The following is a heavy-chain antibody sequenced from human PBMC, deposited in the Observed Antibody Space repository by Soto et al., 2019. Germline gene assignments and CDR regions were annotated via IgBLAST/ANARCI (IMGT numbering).Heavy chain of an antibody. D-gene: IGHD2-15*01. CDR2: IKSKTDGGTT. CDR3: TTQRGYCSGGSCYSYGMDV. V-gene: IGHV3-15*07. CDR1: GFTFSNAW. J-gene: IGHJ6*02. Sequence: PGGSLRLSCAASGFTFSNAWMNWVSQAPGKGLEWVGRIKSKTDGGTTDYAAPVKGRFTISRDDSKNTLYLQMNSLKTEDTAVYYCTTQRGYCSGGSCYSYGMDVWGQGTTVTVSS.